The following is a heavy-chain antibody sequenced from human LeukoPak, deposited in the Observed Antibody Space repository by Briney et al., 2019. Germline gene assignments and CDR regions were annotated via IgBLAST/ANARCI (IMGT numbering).Heavy chain of an antibody. CDR1: GFTLDDYA. V-gene: IGHV3-9*01. CDR2: INWNSDSI. CDR3: VTNGGGDSGYGNFDY. Sequence: PGGSLRLSCAVSGFTLDDYAMHWVRQVPGKGLEWVSGINWNSDSIGYAVRGRFTISRDNAKNSLYLQMNSLRVEDTALYYCVTNGGGDSGYGNFDYWGQGTLVTVSS. D-gene: IGHD5-12*01. J-gene: IGHJ4*02.